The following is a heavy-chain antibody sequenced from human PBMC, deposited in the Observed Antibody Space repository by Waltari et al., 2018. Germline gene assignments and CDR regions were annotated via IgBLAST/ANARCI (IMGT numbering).Heavy chain of an antibody. V-gene: IGHV4-38-2*02. D-gene: IGHD6-19*01. CDR1: GYSISRGYY. CDR2: IYHSAST. Sequence: QVQLQESGPGLAKPSETLSLTCTVSGYSISRGYYWGRIRLPQGKGLEWIGSIYHSASTYSNPSLKSCVTISVTTYKNQFSLKLRSVTAADPAVYYYARDWGSGWYRDAFDIWGQGTMVTVSS. CDR3: ARDWGSGWYRDAFDI. J-gene: IGHJ3*02.